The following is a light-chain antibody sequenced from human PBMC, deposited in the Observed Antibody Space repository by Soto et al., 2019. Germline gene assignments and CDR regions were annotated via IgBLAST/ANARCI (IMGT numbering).Light chain of an antibody. V-gene: IGLV2-8*01. CDR1: SSDVGGYNY. J-gene: IGLJ2*01. CDR2: DVT. CDR3: SSYAGTKNVV. Sequence: QSALTQPPSASGSPGQSVTISCTGTSSDVGGYNYVSWYQQHPGKAPKLLIYDVTHRPSGVPDRFSGSKSGNTASLTVSGLQAEDEADYYCSSYAGTKNVVFGGGNKVTVL.